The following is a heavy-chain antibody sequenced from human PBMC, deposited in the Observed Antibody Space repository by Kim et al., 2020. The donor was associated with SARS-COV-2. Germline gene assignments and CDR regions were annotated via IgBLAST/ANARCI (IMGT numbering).Heavy chain of an antibody. J-gene: IGHJ4*02. D-gene: IGHD6-19*01. V-gene: IGHV4-34*01. CDR3: ARSSHSGGWYGFDY. Sequence: TPSLKSRVTISVDTSKTQFSLQLSSVTAADTAVYYCARSSHSGGWYGFDYWGQGTLVTVSS.